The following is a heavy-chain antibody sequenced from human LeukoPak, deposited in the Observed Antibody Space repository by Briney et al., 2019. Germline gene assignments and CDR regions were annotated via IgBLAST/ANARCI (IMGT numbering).Heavy chain of an antibody. CDR1: GYTLSDHY. CDR2: INPNSGGT. Sequence: ASVKVSCKASGYTLSDHYMNWVRQAPGQGLEWMGWINPNSGGTNYAQKFQGRVTMTRDTSISTAYMELSRLRSDDTAVYYCAREGIAAAENWFDPWGQGTLVTVSS. CDR3: AREGIAAAENWFDP. J-gene: IGHJ5*02. D-gene: IGHD6-13*01. V-gene: IGHV1-2*02.